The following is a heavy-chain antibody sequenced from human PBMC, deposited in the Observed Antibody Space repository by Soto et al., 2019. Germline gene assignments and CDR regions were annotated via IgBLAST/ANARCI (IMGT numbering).Heavy chain of an antibody. CDR1: GFFVSSGNY. V-gene: IGHV4-38-2*01. D-gene: IGHD2-15*01. Sequence: SDPLSLTCAVSGFFVSSGNYWGWIRKPPGKGLEWIGSIFHGGNTYYNPSLKSRVTISVDMSKNQFSLKLNSVTAADTAVYYCARARWYDAFDVWGQGTVVTVSS. CDR2: IFHGGNT. CDR3: ARARWYDAFDV. J-gene: IGHJ3*01.